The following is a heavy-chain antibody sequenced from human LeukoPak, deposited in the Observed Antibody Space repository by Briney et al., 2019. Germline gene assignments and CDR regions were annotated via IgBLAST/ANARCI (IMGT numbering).Heavy chain of an antibody. CDR3: ARDGVFQVVVPAAPRSYYYYYYMDV. J-gene: IGHJ6*03. D-gene: IGHD2-2*01. CDR2: IYTSGST. CDR1: GGSISSYY. Sequence: PSETLSLTCTVSGGSISSYYWSWIRQPAGKGLEWIGRIYTSGSTTYNPSLKSRVTMSVDTSKNQFSLKLSSVTAADTAVYYCARDGVFQVVVPAAPRSYYYYYYMDVWGKGTTVTVSS. V-gene: IGHV4-4*07.